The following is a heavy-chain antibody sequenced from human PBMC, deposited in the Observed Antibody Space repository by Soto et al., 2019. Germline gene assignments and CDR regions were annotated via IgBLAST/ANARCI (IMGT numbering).Heavy chain of an antibody. Sequence: QVQLVESGGGLVKPGGSLRLSCAASGFSFSDYYMTWIRQAPGKGLEWVSYISSSGGTKYHADSVKGRFTISRDNAKNTQYLQMNSLRAEDTAVDYCARGYSSSWTYDWFDPWGQGTLVTVAS. CDR2: ISSSGGTK. J-gene: IGHJ5*02. D-gene: IGHD6-13*01. V-gene: IGHV3-11*01. CDR3: ARGYSSSWTYDWFDP. CDR1: GFSFSDYY.